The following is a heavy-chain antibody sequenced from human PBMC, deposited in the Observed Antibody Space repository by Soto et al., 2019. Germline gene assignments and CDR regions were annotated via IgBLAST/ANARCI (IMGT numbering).Heavy chain of an antibody. J-gene: IGHJ4*02. CDR3: ARYRREAVAGYTLDN. CDR2: VYNSGST. D-gene: IGHD6-13*01. V-gene: IGHV4-59*01. Sequence: SETLSLTCTVSGGSISSNYWTWIRQPPGKGLEWIGYVYNSGSTNYNPSLKSRVTISEDTSKSQFSLKVNSMTAADTAVYYCARYRREAVAGYTLDNWGQGVLVT. CDR1: GGSISSNY.